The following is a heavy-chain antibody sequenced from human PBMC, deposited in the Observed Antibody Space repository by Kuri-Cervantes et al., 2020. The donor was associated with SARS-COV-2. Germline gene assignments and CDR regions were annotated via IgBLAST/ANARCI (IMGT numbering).Heavy chain of an antibody. CDR3: ASIVDWNYQNWFYP. V-gene: IGHV4-34*01. D-gene: IGHD1-7*01. CDR2: INHSGST. J-gene: IGHJ5*02. CDR1: GGSLSGYY. Sequence: SETLSLTCAVYGGSLSGYYWSWIRQPPGKGLEWIGEINHSGSTNYNPSLKSRVTMSVDTSKTQFSLKLSSVTAADTAVYYCASIVDWNYQNWFYPWGQGTLVTVSS.